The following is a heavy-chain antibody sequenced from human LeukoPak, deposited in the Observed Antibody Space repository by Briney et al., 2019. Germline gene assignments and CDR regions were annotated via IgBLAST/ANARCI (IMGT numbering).Heavy chain of an antibody. CDR2: INPDTGGT. CDR3: ARWSAAKDPSSDY. J-gene: IGHJ4*02. CDR1: GFTFTGHY. D-gene: IGHD2-2*01. V-gene: IGHV1-2*02. Sequence: ASVKVSCKASGFTFTGHYMHWVRQAPGQGFEWMGWINPDTGGTNYVQKFQGRVTMTRDTSISTAYMELSSLRPDDTAVDHCARWSAAKDPSSDYWGQGTLVTVSS.